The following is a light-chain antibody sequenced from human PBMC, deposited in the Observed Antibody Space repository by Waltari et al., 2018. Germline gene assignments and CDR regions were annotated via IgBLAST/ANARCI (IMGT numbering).Light chain of an antibody. Sequence: DIQMTQSPSSVSAFVGDRVTITCRASQSISNWLAWYQQKPGKAPKLLIYGASELHSGVPSRFSGSGAETDFTLTISSLQAEDFATYYCQQYNNWPPDTFGQGTKLEIK. CDR1: QSISNW. CDR2: GAS. V-gene: IGKV1-12*01. J-gene: IGKJ2*01. CDR3: QQYNNWPPDT.